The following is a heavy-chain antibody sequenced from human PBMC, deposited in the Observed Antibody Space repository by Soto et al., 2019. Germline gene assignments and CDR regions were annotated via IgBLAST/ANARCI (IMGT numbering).Heavy chain of an antibody. V-gene: IGHV3-48*02. CDR2: ISSSSSTI. CDR1: GFTFSSYS. CDR3: ARDKIGFTFGGVIVATYGMDV. Sequence: GGSLRLSCAASGFTFSSYSMNWVRQAPGKGLGWVSYISSSSSTIYYADSVKGRFTISRDNAKNSLYLQMNSLRDEDTAVYYCARDKIGFTFGGVIVATYGMDVWGQGTTVTVSS. J-gene: IGHJ6*02. D-gene: IGHD3-16*02.